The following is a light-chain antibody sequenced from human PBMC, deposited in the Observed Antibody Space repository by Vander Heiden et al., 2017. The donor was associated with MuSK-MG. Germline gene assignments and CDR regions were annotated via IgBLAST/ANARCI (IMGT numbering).Light chain of an antibody. CDR1: SSNIGSNS. V-gene: IGLV1-44*01. CDR2: RDN. Sequence: QSVLTQPPSASGTPGQGVTISCSGGSSNIGSNSVHWYPHLPGSAPTLLIDRDNLRSSEVPARFSAAKSGTSAALAISGLQSDDEGDYFWAAWDDSLSGVFFGGGTRLTV. J-gene: IGLJ2*01. CDR3: AAWDDSLSGVF.